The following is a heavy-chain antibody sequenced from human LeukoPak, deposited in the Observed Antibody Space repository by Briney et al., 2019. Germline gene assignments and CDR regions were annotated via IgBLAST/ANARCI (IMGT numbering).Heavy chain of an antibody. CDR3: ARRQKDYGDYRKGGFDP. D-gene: IGHD4-17*01. CDR1: GFTFSSYG. V-gene: IGHV3-30*02. CDR2: IRYDGSNK. Sequence: GGSLRLSCVVSGFTFSSYGMYWVRQAPGKGLEWVAFIRYDGSNKYYADSVKGRFTISRDNSKNTLYLQMNSLRGEDTAGYYCARRQKDYGDYRKGGFDPWGQGTLVTVSS. J-gene: IGHJ5*02.